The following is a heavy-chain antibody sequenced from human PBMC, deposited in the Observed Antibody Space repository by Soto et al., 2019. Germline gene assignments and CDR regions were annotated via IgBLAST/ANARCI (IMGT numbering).Heavy chain of an antibody. Sequence: ESQKVRYRVFGYSFTNYWIRRVRKIHGKGLEWMGIIYPGDSDTRYSPSFQGQVTISADKSISTAYLQWSSLKASDTAMYYCARHENYYDSSGYYYYYGMDVWGQGTTVIVSS. J-gene: IGHJ6*02. CDR1: GYSFTNYW. D-gene: IGHD3-22*01. CDR2: IYPGDSDT. CDR3: ARHENYYDSSGYYYYYGMDV. V-gene: IGHV5-51*01.